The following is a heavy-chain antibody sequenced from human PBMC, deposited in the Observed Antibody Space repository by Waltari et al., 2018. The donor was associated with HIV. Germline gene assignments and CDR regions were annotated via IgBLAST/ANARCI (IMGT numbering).Heavy chain of an antibody. J-gene: IGHJ5*02. CDR2: IYYSGST. CDR1: GGSISSSSYY. CDR3: ARAPGITIFGVVIDNWFDP. Sequence: QLQLQESGPGLVKPSETLSLTCTVSGGSISSSSYYWGWIRQPPGKGLEWIGSIYYSGSTYYNPSLKSRVTISVDTSKNQFSLKLSSVTAEDTAVYYCARAPGITIFGVVIDNWFDPWGQGTLVTVSS. D-gene: IGHD3-3*01. V-gene: IGHV4-39*07.